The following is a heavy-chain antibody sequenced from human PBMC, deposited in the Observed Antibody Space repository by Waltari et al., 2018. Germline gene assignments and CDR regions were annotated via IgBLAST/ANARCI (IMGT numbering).Heavy chain of an antibody. CDR3: ARDSPPGPYPDHGWFDGDY. J-gene: IGHJ4*02. D-gene: IGHD3-10*01. CDR1: GGPISSYS. CDR2: IYTRGST. V-gene: IGHV4-4*07. Sequence: QVQLQESGPGLVKPSETLSLTCPVSGGPISSYSWTWIRQPAGTGLEWIGRIYTRGSTNDNPTRESRVTMSVDTSKNKCSLKLSSVTAADTAVYYCARDSPPGPYPDHGWFDGDYWGQGTLVTVSS.